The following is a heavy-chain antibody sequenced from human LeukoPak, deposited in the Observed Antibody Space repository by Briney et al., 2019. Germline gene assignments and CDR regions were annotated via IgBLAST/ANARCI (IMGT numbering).Heavy chain of an antibody. D-gene: IGHD3-3*01. CDR1: GFTFSSYA. J-gene: IGHJ4*02. CDR3: ARELFGWGRCPDY. V-gene: IGHV3-33*01. Sequence: PGGSLRLSCTAPGFTFSSYAIHWIRQAPGKGLEWVALVWHDGSNKYYADSVKGRFTISRDNSKNTVCLQMNSLIAEDTAVYYCARELFGWGRCPDYWGQGTLVTVSS. CDR2: VWHDGSNK.